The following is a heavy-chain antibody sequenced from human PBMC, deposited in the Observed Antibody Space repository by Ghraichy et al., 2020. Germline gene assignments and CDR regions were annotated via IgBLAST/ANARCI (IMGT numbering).Heavy chain of an antibody. J-gene: IGHJ4*02. D-gene: IGHD2-21*02. CDR1: GFTLSNYA. CDR2: LNSGGTT. CDR3: AKRTVVTGIAYYFDN. Sequence: GGSLRLSCAASGFTLSNYAMSWVRQAPGKGLEWVSGLNSGGTTFYADSVKGRFTISRDNSKNTLYLQMNSLRAEDTAVYYCAKRTVVTGIAYYFDNWGQGTLVTVSS. V-gene: IGHV3-23*01.